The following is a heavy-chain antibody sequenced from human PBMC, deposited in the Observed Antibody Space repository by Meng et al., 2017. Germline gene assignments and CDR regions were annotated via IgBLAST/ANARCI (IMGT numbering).Heavy chain of an antibody. CDR1: GYTFTSYA. J-gene: IGHJ4*02. Sequence: LVQAWSELRNPCASVKVSVKASGYTFTSYAMNWVRQAPGQGLEWMGWINTNTGNPTYAQGFTGRFVFSLDTSVSTAYLQISSLKAEDTAVYYCAREGRVDFDYWGQGTLVTVSS. CDR3: AREGRVDFDY. CDR2: INTNTGNP. D-gene: IGHD1-26*01. V-gene: IGHV7-4-1*02.